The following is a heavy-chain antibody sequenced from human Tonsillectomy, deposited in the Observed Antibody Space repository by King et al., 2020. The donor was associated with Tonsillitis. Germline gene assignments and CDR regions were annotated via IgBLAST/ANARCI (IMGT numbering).Heavy chain of an antibody. D-gene: IGHD3-22*01. CDR2: IYHSGSP. CDR1: GGSISSCNW. CDR3: ARDHLKDSSVFVY. J-gene: IGHJ4*02. V-gene: IGHV4-4*02. Sequence: VQLQESGPGLVKPSGTLSLTCAVSGGSISSCNWLGWVRQPPGKGLGWIWGIYHSGSPNYNPSLKSRVTLSVDKSKNQFSLKLSSVTAADTAVYYCARDHLKDSSVFVYWGQGTLVTVSS.